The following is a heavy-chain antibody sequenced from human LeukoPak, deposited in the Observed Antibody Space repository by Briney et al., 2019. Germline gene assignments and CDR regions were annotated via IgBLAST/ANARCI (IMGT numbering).Heavy chain of an antibody. Sequence: PGGSLRLSCAASGFTFSSYAMSWVRQAPGKGLEWVSAISGSGGSTYYADSVKGRFTISRDNAKNSLYLQMNSLRAEDTAAYYCARDPVAAHDYWGQGTLVTVSS. V-gene: IGHV3-23*01. J-gene: IGHJ4*02. CDR2: ISGSGGST. CDR3: ARDPVAAHDY. CDR1: GFTFSSYA. D-gene: IGHD6-19*01.